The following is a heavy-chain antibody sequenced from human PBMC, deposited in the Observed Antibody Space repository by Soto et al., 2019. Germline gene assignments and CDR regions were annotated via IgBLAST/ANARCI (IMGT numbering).Heavy chain of an antibody. CDR1: GYTFTGYY. J-gene: IGHJ6*02. CDR2: VNPNSGGT. V-gene: IGHV1-2*04. Sequence: ASVKVSCKASGYTFTGYYMHWVRQAPGQGLEWMGWVNPNSGGTNYAKKFQGWVTMTRDTSLSTAYMELSRLRSDDTAVYYCARSNNHYYHSNTSPPSRSPYSYGMDVWGQGTTVTVSS. CDR3: ARSNNHYYHSNTSPPSRSPYSYGMDV. D-gene: IGHD3-22*01.